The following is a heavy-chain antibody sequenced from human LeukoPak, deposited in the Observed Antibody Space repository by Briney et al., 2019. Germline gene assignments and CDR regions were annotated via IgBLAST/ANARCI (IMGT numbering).Heavy chain of an antibody. V-gene: IGHV3-30*03. D-gene: IGHD4-11*01. CDR2: ISYDGSNK. CDR1: GFTFSSYG. CDR3: ARDYIGTRRGSNYHWFDP. J-gene: IGHJ5*02. Sequence: GGSLRLSCAASGFTFSSYGMHWVRQAPGKGLEWVAVISYDGSNKYYADSVKGRLTISRDNSKNALYLQMNSLRAEDTAVYYCARDYIGTRRGSNYHWFDPWGQGTLVTVSS.